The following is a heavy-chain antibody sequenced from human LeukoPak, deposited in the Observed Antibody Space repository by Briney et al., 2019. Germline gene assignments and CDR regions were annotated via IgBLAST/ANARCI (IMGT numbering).Heavy chain of an antibody. J-gene: IGHJ4*02. Sequence: SETLSLTCAVSGGSISSSSYYWGWIRQPPGKGLEWIGSIYYSGSTYYNPSLKSRVTISVDTSKNQFSLKLSSVTAADTAVYYCARLRIAVAGYYFDYWGQGTLVTVSS. CDR3: ARLRIAVAGYYFDY. CDR1: GGSISSSSYY. D-gene: IGHD6-19*01. CDR2: IYYSGST. V-gene: IGHV4-39*01.